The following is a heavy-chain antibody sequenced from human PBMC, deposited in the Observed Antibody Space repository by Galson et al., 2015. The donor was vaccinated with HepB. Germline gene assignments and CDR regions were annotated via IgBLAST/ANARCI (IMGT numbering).Heavy chain of an antibody. V-gene: IGHV1-69*13. J-gene: IGHJ4*02. CDR1: GGTFSTHA. CDR2: IIPMFGSG. CDR3: ARQYDTSGYYAY. Sequence: SVKVSCKASGGTFSTHAMSWVRQAPGQGLEWMGGIIPMFGSGNYAQKFQGRVMITADESKSTTYMELSSLRFEDTAVYYCARQYDTSGYYAYWGQGTLVTVSS. D-gene: IGHD3-22*01.